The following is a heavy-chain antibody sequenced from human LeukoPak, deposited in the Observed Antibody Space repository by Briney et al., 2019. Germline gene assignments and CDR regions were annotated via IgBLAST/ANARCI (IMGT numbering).Heavy chain of an antibody. CDR3: ATVVDRSGWFDP. J-gene: IGHJ5*02. CDR1: GGTFSSYA. CDR2: IIPIFGTA. Sequence: SVKVSCKASGGTFSSYAISWVRQAPGQGLEWMGGIIPIFGTANYAQKFQGRVTITADESTSTAYMELSSLRSEDTAVYYCATVVDRSGWFDPWGQGTLVTVSS. D-gene: IGHD5-12*01. V-gene: IGHV1-69*13.